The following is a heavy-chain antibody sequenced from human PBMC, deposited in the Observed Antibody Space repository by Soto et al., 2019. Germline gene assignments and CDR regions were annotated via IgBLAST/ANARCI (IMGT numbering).Heavy chain of an antibody. V-gene: IGHV3-30-3*01. J-gene: IGHJ4*02. D-gene: IGHD3-10*01. CDR2: TSYDGNSK. CDR1: GFAFSSFL. Sequence: GRSLRLSCAASGFAFSSFLMHWVRQAPGKGLEWVAVTSYDGNSKYYADSVKGRFTISRDNSKNTMFLQMNSLRPEDTAVYFCARDRTGGASPFFDSWGQGTLVTVSS. CDR3: ARDRTGGASPFFDS.